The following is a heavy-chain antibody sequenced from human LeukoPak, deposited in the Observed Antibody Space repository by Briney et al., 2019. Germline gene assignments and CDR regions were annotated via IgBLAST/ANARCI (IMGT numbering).Heavy chain of an antibody. D-gene: IGHD1-26*01. CDR3: AREGSYYFYFDY. V-gene: IGHV3-11*04. Sequence: AGGSLRLSCAVSGFTFSDYYMSWLRQAPGKGLEWVSYISSRGDTIYYADSLKGRFTISRDNAKNSLYLQLNSLGAEDTAVYYCAREGSYYFYFDYWGQGTLVTVSS. CDR2: ISSRGDTI. CDR1: GFTFSDYY. J-gene: IGHJ4*02.